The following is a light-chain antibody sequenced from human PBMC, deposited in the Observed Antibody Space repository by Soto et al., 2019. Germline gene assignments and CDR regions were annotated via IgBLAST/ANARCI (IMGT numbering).Light chain of an antibody. V-gene: IGKV1-39*01. CDR3: QQTYVAPVT. CDR1: QNIKSF. J-gene: IGKJ4*01. CDR2: ATS. Sequence: DIPMTQSPSSLSASVGERVTITCRASQNIKSFLNWYQQKPGKAPKLLIYATSSVQSGVPARFSGGRSGTDFNLSISSLQPEDFATYYCQQTYVAPVTFGGGTKVEI.